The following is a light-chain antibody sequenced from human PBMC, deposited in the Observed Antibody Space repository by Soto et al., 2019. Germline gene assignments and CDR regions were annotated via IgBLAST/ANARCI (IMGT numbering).Light chain of an antibody. CDR3: QQYISSPLT. V-gene: IGKV3-20*01. CDR1: QSVSNNY. J-gene: IGKJ1*01. CDR2: GAS. Sequence: EIVLTQSPATLSLSPGERATLSCRASQSVSNNYLAWYQQKPGQAPRLVIYGASSRATGIPDRFSASGSGTDFTLTISRLEPEDFAVYYCQQYISSPLTFGQGTKVDIK.